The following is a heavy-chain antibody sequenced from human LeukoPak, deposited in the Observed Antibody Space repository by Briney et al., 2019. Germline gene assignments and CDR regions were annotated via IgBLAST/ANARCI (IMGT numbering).Heavy chain of an antibody. J-gene: IGHJ3*02. CDR3: ARDKDYAFDI. V-gene: IGHV3-21*01. Sequence: GGSLRLSCAASGFTFSSYTMNWVRQAPGKGLEWVSSISSTSSYKYYADSVKGRFTISRDNAKNSLYLEMDRPRAEDTAVYYCARDKDYAFDIWGQGTMVTVSS. D-gene: IGHD2-15*01. CDR2: ISSTSSYK. CDR1: GFTFSSYT.